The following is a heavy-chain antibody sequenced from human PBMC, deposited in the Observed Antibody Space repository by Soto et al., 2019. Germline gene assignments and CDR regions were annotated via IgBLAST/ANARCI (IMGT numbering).Heavy chain of an antibody. J-gene: IGHJ4*02. CDR3: ARDCAAYSSGWYQGGGFDY. Sequence: QVQMVESGGGVVQPGRSLRLSCAASGFTFSSYGMHWVRQAPGKGLEWVAVIWYDGSNKYYADSVKGRFTTSRDNSKNTLYRQRNSLRAEDTAVYYCARDCAAYSSGWYQGGGFDYWGQGTLVTVSS. D-gene: IGHD6-19*01. V-gene: IGHV3-33*01. CDR1: GFTFSSYG. CDR2: IWYDGSNK.